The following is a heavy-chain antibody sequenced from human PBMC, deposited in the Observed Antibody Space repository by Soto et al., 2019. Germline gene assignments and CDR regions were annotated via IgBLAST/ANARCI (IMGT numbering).Heavy chain of an antibody. D-gene: IGHD2-8*01. J-gene: IGHJ4*02. CDR3: AKISPMAPLD. CDR1: GFTFSTHG. CDR2: FSGHTYST. V-gene: IGHV3-23*01. Sequence: HPGGSLRLSCAASGFTFSTHGMSWVRQAPGKGLEWVSSFSGHTYSTYYADSVKGRFTISRDNSKNTLYLQMNSLRADDTAIYYCAKISPMAPLDWGQGTLVTVSS.